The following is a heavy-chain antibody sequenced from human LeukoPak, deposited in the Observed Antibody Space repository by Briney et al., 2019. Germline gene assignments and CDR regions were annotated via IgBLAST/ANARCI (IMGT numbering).Heavy chain of an antibody. CDR2: INHSGST. CDR3: ARHGSGHDY. V-gene: IGHV4-34*01. Sequence: SETLSLTCAVYGGSFSGYYWSWIRQPPGKGLEWIGEINHSGSTNYNPTLKSRVTISVDTSKNQFSLKLSSVTAADTAVYYCARHGSGHDYWGQGTLVTVSS. J-gene: IGHJ4*02. CDR1: GGSFSGYY. D-gene: IGHD3-10*01.